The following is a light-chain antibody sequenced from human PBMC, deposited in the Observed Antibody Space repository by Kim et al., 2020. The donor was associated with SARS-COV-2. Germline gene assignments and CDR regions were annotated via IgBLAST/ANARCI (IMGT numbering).Light chain of an antibody. CDR1: SSDVGGFTY. J-gene: IGLJ2*01. CDR3: SAYTSSSILI. Sequence: GQSITISCAGSSSDVGGFTYVSWYQQHPGKAPKLMIYDVNNRPSGVSNRFSGSKSGHTASLTISGIQAEDEADYYCSAYTSSSILIFGGGTQLTVL. V-gene: IGLV2-14*03. CDR2: DVN.